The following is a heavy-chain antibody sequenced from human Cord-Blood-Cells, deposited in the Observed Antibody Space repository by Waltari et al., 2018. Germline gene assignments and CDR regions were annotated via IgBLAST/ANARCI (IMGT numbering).Heavy chain of an antibody. J-gene: IGHJ4*02. CDR1: GYTFTRND. D-gene: IGHD6-13*01. Sequence: QVQLVQSGAAVKKPGASVRASCTASGYTFTRNDINWVRQATGQGLEWMGWMNPNSGNTGYAQKFQGRVTMTRNTSISTAYMELSSLRSEDTAVYYCATLGIAAAGTVDYWGQGTLVTVSS. CDR3: ATLGIAAAGTVDY. V-gene: IGHV1-8*01. CDR2: MNPNSGNT.